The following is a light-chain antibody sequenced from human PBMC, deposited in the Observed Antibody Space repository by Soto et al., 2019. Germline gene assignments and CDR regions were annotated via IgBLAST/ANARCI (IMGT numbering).Light chain of an antibody. CDR3: QQYNGT. V-gene: IGKV1-27*01. Sequence: DIQMTQSPSSLSASVGDRVTITCRASQGIHNYLAWYQQKPGKVPKLLIYAASTLQSGVPSRFSGSGSGTDFTLTISSLQPDDFATYYCQQYNGTFGQGTKVHIK. CDR2: AAS. J-gene: IGKJ1*01. CDR1: QGIHNY.